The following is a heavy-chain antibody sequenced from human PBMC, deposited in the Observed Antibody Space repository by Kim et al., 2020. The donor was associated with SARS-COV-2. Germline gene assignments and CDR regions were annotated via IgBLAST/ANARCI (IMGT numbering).Heavy chain of an antibody. Sequence: SETLSLTCTVSGGSISSYYWSWIRQPPGKGLEWIGYIYYSGSTKYNPSLKSRVTISVDTSRNQFSLKLSSVTTADTAVYYCARPYYDILTDYYPEYFQHWGQGTLVTVSS. CDR1: GGSISSYY. CDR2: IYYSGST. D-gene: IGHD3-9*01. J-gene: IGHJ1*01. CDR3: ARPYYDILTDYYPEYFQH. V-gene: IGHV4-59*01.